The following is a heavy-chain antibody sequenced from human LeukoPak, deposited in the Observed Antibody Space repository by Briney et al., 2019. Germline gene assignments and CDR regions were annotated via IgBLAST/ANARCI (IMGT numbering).Heavy chain of an antibody. V-gene: IGHV3-48*01. CDR1: GFTFSRYS. J-gene: IGHJ6*03. CDR2: ISSSSGTI. D-gene: IGHD3-3*01. Sequence: GGSLRLSCAVSGFTFSRYSMNWVRQAPGKGLEWVSYISSSSGTISYADSVKGRFTISRDNVENSLYLQMNSLRAEDTAVYYCARDGYYDFWSGSRGEFYYYYMDVWGKGTTVTVSS. CDR3: ARDGYYDFWSGSRGEFYYYYMDV.